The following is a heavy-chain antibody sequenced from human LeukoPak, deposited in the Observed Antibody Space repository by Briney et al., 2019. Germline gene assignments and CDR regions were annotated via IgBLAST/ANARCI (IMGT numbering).Heavy chain of an antibody. V-gene: IGHV4-61*01. J-gene: IGHJ3*02. D-gene: IGHD2-2*02. CDR2: IYYSGSS. CDR1: GGSVSSGSYY. Sequence: PSETLSLTCTVSGGSVSSGSYYCRWIRQPPGKGLEWIGYIYYSGSSNYNPSLKSRVTISVDTSENQFSLKLSSVTAADTAVYYCARDCSSTSCHTFGAFDIWGQGTMVTVSS. CDR3: ARDCSSTSCHTFGAFDI.